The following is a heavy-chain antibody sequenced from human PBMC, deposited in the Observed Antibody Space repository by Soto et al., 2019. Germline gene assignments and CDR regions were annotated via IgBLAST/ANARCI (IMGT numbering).Heavy chain of an antibody. V-gene: IGHV4-34*01. J-gene: IGHJ6*02. CDR2: INHSGST. CDR3: ARGEDYGLYYYYGMDG. D-gene: IGHD4-17*01. CDR1: GGSFSGYY. Sequence: SETLSLTCAVYGGSFSGYYWSWIRQPPGKGLEWIGEINHSGSTNYNPSLKSRVTISVDTSKNQFSLKLSSVTAADTAVYYCARGEDYGLYYYYGMDGWGQGTTVTVSS.